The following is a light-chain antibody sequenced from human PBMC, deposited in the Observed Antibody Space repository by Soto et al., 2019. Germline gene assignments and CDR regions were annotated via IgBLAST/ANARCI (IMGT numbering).Light chain of an antibody. V-gene: IGLV2-14*01. Sequence: QSALTQPASVSGSPGQSITISCTGTSSVVGGYNYVSWYQQHPGKAPKLMIYAVSNRPSGVSNRFSGSKSGNTASLTISGLQAEDEADYYCSSYTSSSTLLFGGGPKLTVL. J-gene: IGLJ2*01. CDR1: SSVVGGYNY. CDR3: SSYTSSSTLL. CDR2: AVS.